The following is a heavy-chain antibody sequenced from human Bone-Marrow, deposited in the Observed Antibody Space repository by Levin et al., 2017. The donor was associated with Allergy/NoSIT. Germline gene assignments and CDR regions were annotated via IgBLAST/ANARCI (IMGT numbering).Heavy chain of an antibody. CDR3: ARVRNAGGRGWFDS. V-gene: IGHV4-31*03. CDR2: SYYSGTA. D-gene: IGHD2-8*02. CDR1: GDSISSGHYY. J-gene: IGHJ5*01. Sequence: KASETLSLTCTVSGDSISSGHYYWSWIRQPPGKGLEWIGHSYYSGTAYYNPSLKSRLTISVDTSQNQFSLNLSFVTAADTAVYYCARVRNAGGRGWFDSWGQGTLVTVSS.